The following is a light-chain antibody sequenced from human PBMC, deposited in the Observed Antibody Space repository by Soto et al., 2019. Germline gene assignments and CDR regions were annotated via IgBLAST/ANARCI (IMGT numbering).Light chain of an antibody. CDR1: QSVSTY. V-gene: IGKV3-11*02. J-gene: IGKJ4*01. CDR2: DTS. Sequence: DIVLTQSPATLSLSPGEGATLSCRASQSVSTYLAWHQQRPGQAPRLLIYDTSNRAPGTPARFSGSGSESDFTLTISSLEPEDFAMYYCQQRSSWPLTFGGGTKVEI. CDR3: QQRSSWPLT.